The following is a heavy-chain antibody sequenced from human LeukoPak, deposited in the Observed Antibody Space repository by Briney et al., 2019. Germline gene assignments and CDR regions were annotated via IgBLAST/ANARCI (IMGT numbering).Heavy chain of an antibody. CDR1: GYTFTRYY. J-gene: IGHJ4*02. Sequence: GASVKVSCKASGYTFTRYYMHWVRQAPGQGRGWMGWINTNSGGKNNEQKFQGRVTMTRDTSISTAYMELNRLRSDDTAVYYCARDGAAVPDDYWGQGTLVTVSS. CDR3: ARDGAAVPDDY. D-gene: IGHD6-13*01. V-gene: IGHV1-2*02. CDR2: INTNSGGK.